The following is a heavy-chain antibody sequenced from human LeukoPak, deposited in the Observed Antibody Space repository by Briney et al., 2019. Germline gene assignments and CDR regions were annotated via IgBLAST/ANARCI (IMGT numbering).Heavy chain of an antibody. CDR3: ARGSGYDSQGRSYYYGMDV. V-gene: IGHV3-30-3*01. D-gene: IGHD5-12*01. J-gene: IGHJ6*02. Sequence: GGSLRLSCAASGFSFSSYAVHWARQAPGKGLEWVAVISYDDSDKYYADFVKGRFTISRDNSKNTLYLQMNSLRAEDTAVYYCARGSGYDSQGRSYYYGMDVWGQGTTVTVSS. CDR2: ISYDDSDK. CDR1: GFSFSSYA.